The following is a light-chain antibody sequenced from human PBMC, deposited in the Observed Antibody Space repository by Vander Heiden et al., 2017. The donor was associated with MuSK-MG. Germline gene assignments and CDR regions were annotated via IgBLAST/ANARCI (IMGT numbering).Light chain of an antibody. V-gene: IGLV1-51*01. CDR3: GTWDRNQRS. CDR1: SSNIGSNF. J-gene: IGLJ2*01. CDR2: DND. Sequence: QSVFTQPPSVSAAPGQKVTISCSGSSSNIGSNFVSWYQQLPGTAPKLLIYDNDKRPSGIPDRFSGSKSGTSATLGITGLQTGDEADYYCGTWDRNQRSFGGGTKLTVL.